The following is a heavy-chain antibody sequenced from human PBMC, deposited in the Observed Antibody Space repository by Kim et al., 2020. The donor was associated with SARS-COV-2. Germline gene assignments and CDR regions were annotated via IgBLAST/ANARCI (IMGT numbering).Heavy chain of an antibody. D-gene: IGHD3-16*01. CDR3: ARGAFSLRATGGGLPTEPHDY. V-gene: IGHV3-74*01. CDR1: GFTFSSYW. Sequence: GGSLRLSCAASGFTFSSYWMHWVRQAPGKGLVWVSRINSDGSSTSYADSVKGRFTISRDNAKNTLYLQMNSLRAEDTAVYYCARGAFSLRATGGGLPTEPHDYWGQGTLVTVSS. CDR2: INSDGSST. J-gene: IGHJ4*02.